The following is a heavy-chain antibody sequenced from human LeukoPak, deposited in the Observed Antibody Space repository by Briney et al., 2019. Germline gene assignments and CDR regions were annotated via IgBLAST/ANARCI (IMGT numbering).Heavy chain of an antibody. Sequence: SETLSLTCTVSGGSISSYDWSWIRQPPGKGLEWIGNIYDSAITSQSPSLKSRVTISVDTSQNQFSLNLSSVTAADTAVYYCARHSRVFYGSGSYFLNSMDVWGQGTTVTVSS. D-gene: IGHD3-10*01. J-gene: IGHJ6*02. V-gene: IGHV4-59*08. CDR2: IYDSAIT. CDR1: GGSISSYD. CDR3: ARHSRVFYGSGSYFLNSMDV.